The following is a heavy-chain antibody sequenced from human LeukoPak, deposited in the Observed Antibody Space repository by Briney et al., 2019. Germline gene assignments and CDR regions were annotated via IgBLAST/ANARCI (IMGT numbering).Heavy chain of an antibody. CDR1: GYSFTRNW. Sequence: GESLKISCQGSGYSFTRNWIGWVRQMPGKGLEWMGIMYPGDSETRYSPSFQSQVTISADKSISTAYLQWSSLKASDTAMYYCARLSSYSSGWPLYFDYWGQGTLVTVSS. D-gene: IGHD6-19*01. J-gene: IGHJ4*02. V-gene: IGHV5-51*01. CDR3: ARLSSYSSGWPLYFDY. CDR2: MYPGDSET.